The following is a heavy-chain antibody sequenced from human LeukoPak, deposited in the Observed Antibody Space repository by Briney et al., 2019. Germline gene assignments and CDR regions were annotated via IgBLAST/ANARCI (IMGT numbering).Heavy chain of an antibody. J-gene: IGHJ4*02. CDR1: GGSISSSSYY. CDR2: IYYSGST. CDR3: ARGGDSSGYLGY. D-gene: IGHD3-22*01. V-gene: IGHV4-39*01. Sequence: SETLSLTCTVSGGSISSSSYYWGWIRQPPGKGLEWIGSIYYSGSTYYNPSLKSRVTISVDTSKNQFSLKLSSVTAADTAVYYCARGGDSSGYLGYWGQGTLVTVSS.